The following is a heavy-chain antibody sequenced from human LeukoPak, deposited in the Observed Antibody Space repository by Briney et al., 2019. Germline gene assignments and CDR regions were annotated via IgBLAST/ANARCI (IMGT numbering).Heavy chain of an antibody. V-gene: IGHV3-13*01. CDR3: ARQNTPHGNFDY. Sequence: PGGSLRLSCAASGFTFTSYGMHWVRQAPGKGLEWVSAIGTAGDTFYPGSVKGRFTISRENAKKSLFLQMNSLRAEDTAVYYCARQNTPHGNFDYWGQGTLVTVSS. J-gene: IGHJ4*02. CDR1: GFTFTSYG. CDR2: IGTAGDT. D-gene: IGHD1-26*01.